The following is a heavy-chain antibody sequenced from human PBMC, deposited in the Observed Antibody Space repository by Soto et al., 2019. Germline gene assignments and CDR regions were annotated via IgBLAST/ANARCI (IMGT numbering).Heavy chain of an antibody. CDR2: INHSGST. V-gene: IGHV4-34*01. J-gene: IGHJ3*02. CDR3: ARGRIVVVVAATWADAFDI. Sequence: PSETLSLTCAFYGLSFSGYYWSWIRQPPGKGLEWIGEINHSGSTNYNPSLKSRVTISVDTSKNQFSLKLSSVTAADTAVYYCARGRIVVVVAATWADAFDIWGQGTMVTVSS. D-gene: IGHD2-15*01. CDR1: GLSFSGYY.